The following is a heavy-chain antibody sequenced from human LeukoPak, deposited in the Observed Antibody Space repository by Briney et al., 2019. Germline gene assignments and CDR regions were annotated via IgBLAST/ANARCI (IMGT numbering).Heavy chain of an antibody. CDR1: GFTFSTYS. CDR3: AREPTAMIL. V-gene: IGHV3-21*01. Sequence: GGSLRLSCAASGFTFSTYSMNWVRQTPGKGLEWVSSVSSSSTYIYYADSVKGRFTISRDNAKNSLYLQMNSLRVEDTAVYYCAREPTAMILWGQGTLVTVSS. J-gene: IGHJ4*02. CDR2: VSSSSTYI. D-gene: IGHD5-18*01.